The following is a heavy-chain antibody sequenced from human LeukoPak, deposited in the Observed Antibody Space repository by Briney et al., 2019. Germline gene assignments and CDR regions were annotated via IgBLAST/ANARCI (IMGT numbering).Heavy chain of an antibody. D-gene: IGHD2-2*01. V-gene: IGHV3-21*01. CDR1: GFTFSSYE. J-gene: IGHJ5*02. CDR3: ARGRGYCSSTSCQNWFDP. Sequence: GGSLRLSCAASGFTFSSYEMNWVRQAPGKGLEWVSSISSSSSYIYYADSVKGRFTISRDNAKNSLYLQMNSLRAEDTAVYYCARGRGYCSSTSCQNWFDPWGQGTLVTVSS. CDR2: ISSSSSYI.